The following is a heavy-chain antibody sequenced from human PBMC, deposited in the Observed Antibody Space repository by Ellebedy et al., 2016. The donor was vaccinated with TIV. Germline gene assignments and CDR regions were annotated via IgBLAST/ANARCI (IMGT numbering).Heavy chain of an antibody. CDR2: ISSDGGST. Sequence: GESLKISXSASGFTFSSYAMHWVRQAPGKGLEYVSAISSDGGSTYYADSVKGRFTISRDNSKNTLYLQMGSLRAEDMAVYYCARPKDCSSLSCYNAFDVWGRGTMVTVSS. D-gene: IGHD2-2*02. CDR3: ARPKDCSSLSCYNAFDV. V-gene: IGHV3-64*02. J-gene: IGHJ3*01. CDR1: GFTFSSYA.